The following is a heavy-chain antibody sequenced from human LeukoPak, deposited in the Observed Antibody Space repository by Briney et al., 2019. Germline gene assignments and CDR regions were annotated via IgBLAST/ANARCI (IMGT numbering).Heavy chain of an antibody. Sequence: ASVKVSCKASGGTFSSYAISWVRQAPGQGLEWMGGIIPIFGTANYAQKFQGRVTITADESTSTAYMELSSLRSEDTAVYYCARELEIVVVRYPSRSDAFDIWGQGTMVTVSS. CDR1: GGTFSSYA. CDR2: IIPIFGTA. J-gene: IGHJ3*02. V-gene: IGHV1-69*13. CDR3: ARELEIVVVRYPSRSDAFDI. D-gene: IGHD3-22*01.